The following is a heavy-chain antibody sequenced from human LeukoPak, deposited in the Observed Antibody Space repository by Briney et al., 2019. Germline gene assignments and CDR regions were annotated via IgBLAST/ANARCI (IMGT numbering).Heavy chain of an antibody. J-gene: IGHJ4*02. Sequence: GGSLRLPCAASGFTFDDYTMHWVRQAPGKGLEWVSLISWDGGSTYYADSVKGRFTISRDNSKNSLYLQMNSLRTEDTALYYCAKEPVEMATNGGFDYWGQGTLVTVSS. CDR1: GFTFDDYT. CDR2: ISWDGGST. V-gene: IGHV3-43*01. CDR3: AKEPVEMATNGGFDY. D-gene: IGHD5-24*01.